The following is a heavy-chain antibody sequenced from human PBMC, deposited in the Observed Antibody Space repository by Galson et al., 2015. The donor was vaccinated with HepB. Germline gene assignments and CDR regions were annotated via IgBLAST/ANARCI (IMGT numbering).Heavy chain of an antibody. CDR2: IHYSGST. J-gene: IGHJ6*02. V-gene: IGHV4-59*01. Sequence: QVQLQESGPGLVKPSETLSLTCTVSGGSISSYYWSWIRQPPGKGLEWIGYIHYSGSTNYNPSLKSRVTISVDPSKNQFSLKLSSVTAADTAVYYWAGDGRADYGDYRNGMDVWGQGTTVTVSS. D-gene: IGHD4-17*01. CDR1: GGSISSYY. CDR3: AGDGRADYGDYRNGMDV.